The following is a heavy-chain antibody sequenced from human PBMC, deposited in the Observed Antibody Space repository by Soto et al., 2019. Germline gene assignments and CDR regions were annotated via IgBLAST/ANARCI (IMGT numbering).Heavy chain of an antibody. D-gene: IGHD5-18*01. V-gene: IGHV3-23*01. J-gene: IGHJ4*02. CDR1: GFTFSSYA. Sequence: GGSLRLSCAASGFTFSSYAMSWVRQAPGKGLEWVSAISGSGGSTYYADSVKGRFTISRDNSKNTLYLQMNSLRAEDTAVYYCAKGGSTSPLYSYGSSFDYWGQGTLVTVSS. CDR3: AKGGSTSPLYSYGSSFDY. CDR2: ISGSGGST.